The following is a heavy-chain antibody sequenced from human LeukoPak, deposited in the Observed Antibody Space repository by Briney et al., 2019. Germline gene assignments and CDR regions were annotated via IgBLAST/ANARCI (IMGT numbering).Heavy chain of an antibody. CDR2: INPYSGGT. CDR1: GYTFSDYY. V-gene: IGHV1-2*02. D-gene: IGHD2-2*01. J-gene: IGHJ4*02. CDR3: VRDRTKYCSSTSCPLDY. Sequence: GASVKVSCKASGYTFSDYYMHWVRQAPGQGLEWMGWINPYSGGTNYAQKFQGRVTMTRDTSISTAYMELSRLRSDDTAVYYCVRDRTKYCSSTSCPLDYWGQGTLVTVSS.